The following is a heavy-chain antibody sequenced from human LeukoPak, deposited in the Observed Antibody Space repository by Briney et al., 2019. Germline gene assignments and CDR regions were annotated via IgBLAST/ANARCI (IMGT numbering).Heavy chain of an antibody. CDR1: GFTFDDYA. Sequence: PGGSLRLSCAASGFTFDDYAIHWVRQAPGKGLEWVALVSANGNSTYYSDSVKGRFTISRDNSKNSLYLQMNSLRTEDTAFYYCAKEAVDDRSTWYPGWFDPWGQGTLVTVSS. CDR2: VSANGNST. J-gene: IGHJ5*02. CDR3: AKEAVDDRSTWYPGWFDP. D-gene: IGHD6-13*01. V-gene: IGHV3-43*02.